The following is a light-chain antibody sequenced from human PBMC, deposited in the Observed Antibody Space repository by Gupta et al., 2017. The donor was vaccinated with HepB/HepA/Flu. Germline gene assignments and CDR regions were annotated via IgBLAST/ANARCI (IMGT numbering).Light chain of an antibody. Sequence: DIVLTQTPRSSLVGLGQSASISCRSSQSLVHSDGNFYLSWLHQRPGQPPRLLIYKVSNRFSGVPDRFSGGGAETHFTLTISRVQAEDVGLYFCMQTSQFPLTFGAGTKVEI. CDR1: QSLVHSDGNFY. J-gene: IGKJ4*01. V-gene: IGKV2-24*01. CDR2: KVS. CDR3: MQTSQFPLT.